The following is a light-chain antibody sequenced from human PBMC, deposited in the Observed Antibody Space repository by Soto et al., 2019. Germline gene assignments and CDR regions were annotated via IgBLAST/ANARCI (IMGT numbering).Light chain of an antibody. J-gene: IGKJ2*01. Sequence: DIVMTQSPESLAVSLGERATINCKSSQSVLSSSIAWYQQKPGQPPKLLIYWASTRESGVPDRFSGSGSGTDFTITISSLQAEDVAVYYCQQYFNTPQTFGQGTKLEIK. CDR3: QQYFNTPQT. CDR1: QSVLSSS. V-gene: IGKV4-1*01. CDR2: WAS.